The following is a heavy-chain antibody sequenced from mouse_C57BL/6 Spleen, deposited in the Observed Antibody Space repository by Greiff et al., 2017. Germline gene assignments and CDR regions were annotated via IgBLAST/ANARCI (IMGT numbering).Heavy chain of an antibody. CDR3: ARGYGMDY. J-gene: IGHJ4*01. CDR2: INPNNGGT. Sequence: EVQGVEPGPELVKPGASVKMSCKASGYTFTDYNMLWVKQSHGKSLEWIGYINPNNGGTSYNQKFKGKATLTVNKSSSTAYMELRSLTSVDSAVYYCARGYGMDYWGQGTSVTVSS. CDR1: GYTFTDYN. V-gene: IGHV1-22*01.